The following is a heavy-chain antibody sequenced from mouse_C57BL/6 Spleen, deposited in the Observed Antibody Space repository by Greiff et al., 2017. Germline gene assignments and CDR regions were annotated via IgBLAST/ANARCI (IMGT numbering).Heavy chain of an antibody. CDR2: ISSGGSYT. V-gene: IGHV5-6*01. CDR1: GFTFSSYG. J-gene: IGHJ2*01. Sequence: EVHLVESGGDLVKPGGSLKLSCAASGFTFSSYGMSWVRQTPDRRLEWVATISSGGSYTSYPDSVKGRFTISRDNAKNTLYLQMSSLKSEDTAMYYCARHDYYGSSYLFDYWGQGTTLTVSS. D-gene: IGHD1-1*01. CDR3: ARHDYYGSSYLFDY.